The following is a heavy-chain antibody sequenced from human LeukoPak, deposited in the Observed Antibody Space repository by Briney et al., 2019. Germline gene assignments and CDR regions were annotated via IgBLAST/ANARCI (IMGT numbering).Heavy chain of an antibody. D-gene: IGHD3-22*01. CDR2: INQRGVT. J-gene: IGHJ3*01. V-gene: IGHV4-34*01. Sequence: SETLSLTCALYGGSFGDYHWSWIRQPPGKGLEWIGEINQRGVTTYNSFLKSRVILSVDTSTNQFSLKLTSVTAADTALYYCARELRYDNSDSGAFWGQGTVVTVSS. CDR1: GGSFGDYH. CDR3: ARELRYDNSDSGAF.